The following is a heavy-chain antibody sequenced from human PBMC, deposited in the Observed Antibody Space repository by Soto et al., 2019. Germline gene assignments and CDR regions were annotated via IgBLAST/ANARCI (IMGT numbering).Heavy chain of an antibody. Sequence: SGPTLVNPTQTLTLTCTFSGFSLSTSGVGVGWIRQPPGKALEWLGIIYWNDDKRYSPSLKTRLTITKDTSTNQVVLTMTYKDPLDTATYLGAHNPPVSGTGFDYWGRGPRGAFSS. CDR2: IYWNDDK. V-gene: IGHV2-5*01. CDR3: AHNPPVSGTGFDY. D-gene: IGHD6-19*01. J-gene: IGHJ4*02. CDR1: GFSLSTSGVG.